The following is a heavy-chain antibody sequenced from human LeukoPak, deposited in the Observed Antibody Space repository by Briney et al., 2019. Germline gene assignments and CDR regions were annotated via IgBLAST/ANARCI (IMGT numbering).Heavy chain of an antibody. CDR2: KYYSGST. J-gene: IGHJ4*02. CDR1: GGSISSYY. CDR3: ARALQDTAMASNRYFDY. V-gene: IGHV4-59*08. Sequence: SETLSLPCTVSGGSISSYYWSWIRQPPGKGLEWIGYKYYSGSTNYNPSLKSRVTISVDTSKNQFSLKLSSVTAADTAVYYCARALQDTAMASNRYFDYWGQGTLVTVSS. D-gene: IGHD5-18*01.